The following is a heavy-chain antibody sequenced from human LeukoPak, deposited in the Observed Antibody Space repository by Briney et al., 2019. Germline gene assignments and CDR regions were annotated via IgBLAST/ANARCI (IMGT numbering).Heavy chain of an antibody. CDR2: FDPEDGET. J-gene: IGHJ3*02. V-gene: IGHV1-24*01. D-gene: IGHD6-13*01. CDR1: GYTLTELS. Sequence: GASVKVSCTVSGYTLTELSMHWVRQAPGKGLEWMGGFDPEDGETIYAQKFQGRVTMTEDTSTDTAYMELSSLRSEDTAVYYCATDTYSSSWTHAFDIWGQGTMVTVSS. CDR3: ATDTYSSSWTHAFDI.